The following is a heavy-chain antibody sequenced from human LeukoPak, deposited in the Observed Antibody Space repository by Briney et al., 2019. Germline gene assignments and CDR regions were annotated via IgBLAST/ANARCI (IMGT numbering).Heavy chain of an antibody. V-gene: IGHV4-61*02. CDR3: ATLYSSSWYGAFDI. Sequence: SQTLSLTCTVSGGSISSGSHYWSWIRQPAGRGLEWIGRIYTSGSTDYNPSLKSRATISVDTSKNQFSLKLSSVTAADTAVYYCATLYSSSWYGAFDIWGQGTMVTVSS. CDR1: GGSISSGSHY. J-gene: IGHJ3*02. D-gene: IGHD6-13*01. CDR2: IYTSGST.